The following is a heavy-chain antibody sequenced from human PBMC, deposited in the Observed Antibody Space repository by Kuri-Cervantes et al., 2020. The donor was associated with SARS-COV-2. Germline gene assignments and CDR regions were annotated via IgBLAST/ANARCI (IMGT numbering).Heavy chain of an antibody. J-gene: IGHJ3*02. CDR2: IYYSGST. Sequence: GSLRLSCAVSGYPISSGYYWGWIRQPPGKGLEWIGSIYYSGSTYYNPSLKSRVTISVDTSKNQFSLKLSSVTAADTAVYYCARILNSSGWPIDAFDIWGQGTMVTVSS. D-gene: IGHD6-19*01. V-gene: IGHV4-38-2*01. CDR3: ARILNSSGWPIDAFDI. CDR1: GYPISSGYY.